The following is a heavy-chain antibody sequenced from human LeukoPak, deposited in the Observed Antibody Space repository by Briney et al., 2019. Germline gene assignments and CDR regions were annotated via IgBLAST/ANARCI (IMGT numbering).Heavy chain of an antibody. CDR2: INSDGSST. D-gene: IGHD3-10*01. Sequence: QTGGSLRLSCAASGFTFSSYWMHWVRQAPGKGLVWVSRINSDGSSTSYADSVKGRFTISRDNAKNTLYPQMNSLRAEDTAVYYCARELLWDYDGSGSYYGYWGQGTLVTVSS. J-gene: IGHJ4*02. CDR1: GFTFSSYW. V-gene: IGHV3-74*01. CDR3: ARELLWDYDGSGSYYGY.